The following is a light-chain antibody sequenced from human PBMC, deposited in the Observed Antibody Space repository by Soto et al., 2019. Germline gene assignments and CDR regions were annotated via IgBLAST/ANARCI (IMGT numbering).Light chain of an antibody. V-gene: IGLV1-40*01. CDR3: QSYDRSLSGRV. CDR1: SSNIGTGYD. Sequence: QAVVTQPPSVSGAPGQRVTISCTGSSSNIGTGYDVHWYQQLPATAPKLLIYGNNNRPSGVPDRFSGSKSGTSASLAITGLQAEDEADYYCQSYDRSLSGRVFGTGTKVTVL. J-gene: IGLJ1*01. CDR2: GNN.